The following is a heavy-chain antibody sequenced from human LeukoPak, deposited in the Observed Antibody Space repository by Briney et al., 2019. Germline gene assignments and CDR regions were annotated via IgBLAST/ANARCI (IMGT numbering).Heavy chain of an antibody. CDR1: GYTFTTYG. CDR3: ARGPKYSTTKRDFDY. Sequence: GASVKVSCKVPGYTFTTYGLSWVRQAPGQGLEWLGWISTYDDNIKYAQSLQGRLTLTIDTSTSTAYMELRSLRSDDTAVYYCARGPKYSTTKRDFDYWGQGTLVTVSS. V-gene: IGHV1-18*01. D-gene: IGHD6-6*01. CDR2: ISTYDDNI. J-gene: IGHJ4*02.